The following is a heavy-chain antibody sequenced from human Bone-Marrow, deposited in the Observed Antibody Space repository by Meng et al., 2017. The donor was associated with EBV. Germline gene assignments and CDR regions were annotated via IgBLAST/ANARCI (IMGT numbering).Heavy chain of an antibody. CDR2: IYYSGST. Sequence: QVPLRESGPGRVKPSQTLSLTCAVSGGSISSGGYYWSWIRQPPGKGLEWIGYIYYSGSTYYNPSLKSRVTISVDTSKNQFSLKLSSVTAADTAVYYCASGSTAAGTDYWGQGTLVTVSS. D-gene: IGHD6-13*01. CDR3: ASGSTAAGTDY. V-gene: IGHV4-30-4*01. J-gene: IGHJ4*02. CDR1: GGSISSGGYY.